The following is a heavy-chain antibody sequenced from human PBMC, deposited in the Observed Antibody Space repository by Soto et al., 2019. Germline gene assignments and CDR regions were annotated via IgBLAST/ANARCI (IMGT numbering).Heavy chain of an antibody. J-gene: IGHJ5*01. Sequence: EERLVQSGGGLVQPGGSLRLSCAASGFSVGGYDMYWVRQAPGKGLELVSLIYSGGNPFYAESMMDRFTLSSDKSTNMLYLQMESLRDEDAAVYCCARGANFDCWGQGTLVLVSS. V-gene: IGHV3-66*01. CDR3: ARGANFDC. CDR2: IYSGGNP. CDR1: GFSVGGYD.